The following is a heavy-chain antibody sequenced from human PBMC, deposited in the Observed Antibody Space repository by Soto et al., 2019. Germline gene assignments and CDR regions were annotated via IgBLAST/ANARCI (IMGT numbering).Heavy chain of an antibody. Sequence: PGGSLRLSCAASGFTFSNYGMNWVRQAPGKGLELVSYISPSSSTIYYADSVKGRFTISRENAMNSLYLQMNSLRAEDTAIYYCARAYSSSSGKNAFDIWGQGTMVTVSS. J-gene: IGHJ3*02. V-gene: IGHV3-48*01. CDR1: GFTFSNYG. CDR3: ARAYSSSSGKNAFDI. CDR2: ISPSSSTI. D-gene: IGHD6-13*01.